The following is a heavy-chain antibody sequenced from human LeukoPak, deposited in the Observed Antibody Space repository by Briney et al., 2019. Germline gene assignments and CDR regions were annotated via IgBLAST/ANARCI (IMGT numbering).Heavy chain of an antibody. J-gene: IGHJ6*03. CDR1: GGSFSGYY. CDR2: INHSGST. CDR3: ARHRIYYYGSGSYYHYYYYMDV. D-gene: IGHD3-10*01. Sequence: PSETLSLTCAVYGGSFSGYYWSWLRQPPGKGLDWIGEINHSGSTNYNPSLKSRVTISVDTSKNQFSLKLSSVTAADTAVYYCARHRIYYYGSGSYYHYYYYMDVWGKGTTVTISS. V-gene: IGHV4-34*01.